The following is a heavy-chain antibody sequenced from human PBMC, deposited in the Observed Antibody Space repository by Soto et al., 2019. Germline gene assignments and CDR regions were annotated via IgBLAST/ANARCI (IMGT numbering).Heavy chain of an antibody. CDR3: ARAYAIAGTLNWFDP. CDR1: GGSISGGGYS. D-gene: IGHD2-8*01. CDR2: IYHSGST. Sequence: PSETLSLTCAVSGGSISGGGYSWSWIRQPPGKGLEWIGYIYHSGSTYYNPSLKSRVTISVDRSKNQFSLKLSSVTAADTAVYYCARAYAIAGTLNWFDPWGQGTLVTVSS. J-gene: IGHJ5*02. V-gene: IGHV4-30-2*01.